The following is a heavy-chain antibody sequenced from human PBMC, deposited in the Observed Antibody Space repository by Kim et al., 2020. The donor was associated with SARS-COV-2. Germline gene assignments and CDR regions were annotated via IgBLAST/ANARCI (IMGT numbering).Heavy chain of an antibody. CDR1: GGSFSGYY. Sequence: SETLSLTCAVYGGSFSGYYWSWIRQPPGKGLEWIGEINHSGITNYNPSIKSRVTISVDTSKNQFSLKLSSVTAADTAVYYCARLRITMVRGNWFDPWGQGTLVTVSS. CDR3: ARLRITMVRGNWFDP. D-gene: IGHD3-10*01. V-gene: IGHV4-34*01. J-gene: IGHJ5*02. CDR2: INHSGIT.